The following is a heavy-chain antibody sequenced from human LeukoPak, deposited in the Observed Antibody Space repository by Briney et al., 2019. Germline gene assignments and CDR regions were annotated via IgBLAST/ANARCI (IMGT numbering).Heavy chain of an antibody. V-gene: IGHV3-48*01. CDR1: GFTFSAYG. CDR3: ARDGCSGGSCYSFRSYYYYYMDV. J-gene: IGHJ6*03. CDR2: ISSSSSTI. Sequence: GGSLRLSCATSGFTFSAYGMNWVRQAPGKGLEWVSYISSSSSTIYYADSVKGRFTISRDNAKNSLYLQMNSLRAEDTAVYYCARDGCSGGSCYSFRSYYYYYMDVWGKGTTVTVSS. D-gene: IGHD2-15*01.